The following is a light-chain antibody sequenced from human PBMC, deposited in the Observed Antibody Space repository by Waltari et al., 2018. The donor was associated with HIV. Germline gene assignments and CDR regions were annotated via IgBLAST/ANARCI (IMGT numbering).Light chain of an antibody. V-gene: IGLV3-21*04. CDR2: YDS. J-gene: IGLJ1*01. CDR1: EVGSKS. CDR3: QVWDRNSNHYV. Sequence: SYVLTQPPSVSVAPGETARIPCGGSEVGSKSVHWYQQKPGQAPLLVIFYDSDRSSEIPDRFSGFVSGNTATLTISGVEAGDEADYYCQVWDRNSNHYVFGSGTKVTVL.